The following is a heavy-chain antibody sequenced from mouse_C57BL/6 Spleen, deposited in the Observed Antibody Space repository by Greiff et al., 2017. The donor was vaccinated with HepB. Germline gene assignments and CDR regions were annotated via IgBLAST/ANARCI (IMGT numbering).Heavy chain of an antibody. V-gene: IGHV14-4*01. CDR3: TTVITTVLAKGFAY. D-gene: IGHD1-1*01. Sequence: VQLQQSGAELVRPGASVKLSCTASGFNIKDDYMHWVKQRPEQGLEWIGWIDPENGDTEYASKFQGKATITADTSSNTAYLQLSSLTSEDTAVYYCTTVITTVLAKGFAYWGQGTLVTVSA. CDR1: GFNIKDDY. J-gene: IGHJ3*01. CDR2: IDPENGDT.